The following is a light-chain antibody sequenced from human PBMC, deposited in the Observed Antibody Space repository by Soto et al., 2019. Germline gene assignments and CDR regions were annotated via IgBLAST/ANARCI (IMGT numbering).Light chain of an antibody. CDR2: EDN. CDR1: SGSIASNY. V-gene: IGLV6-57*03. Sequence: NFMLTHPHSVSESPGKTVTISCTRSSGSIASNYVQWYQQRPGSAPTTVIYEDNQRPSGVPDWFSGSIDSSSNSASLTISGLKTEDEADYYCQSYDSSTLVFGGGTKLTVL. CDR3: QSYDSSTLV. J-gene: IGLJ3*02.